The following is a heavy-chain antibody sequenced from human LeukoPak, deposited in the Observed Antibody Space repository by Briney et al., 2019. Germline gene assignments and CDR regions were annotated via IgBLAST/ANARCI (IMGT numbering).Heavy chain of an antibody. J-gene: IGHJ3*02. CDR1: GXTFSSYG. V-gene: IGHV3-30*18. D-gene: IGHD5-18*01. CDR3: AKEKAAMVTVDAFDI. Sequence: SGXTFSSYGMHWVRQAPGKGLEXGXXXXYDGSNKYYADSVKGRFTISRDNSKNTLYLQMNSLRGEDTAVYYCAKEKAAMVTVDAFDIWGQGTMVTVSS. CDR2: XXYDGSNK.